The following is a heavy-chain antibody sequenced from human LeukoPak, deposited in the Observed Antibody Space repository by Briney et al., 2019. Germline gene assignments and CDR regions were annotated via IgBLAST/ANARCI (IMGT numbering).Heavy chain of an antibody. J-gene: IGHJ3*02. Sequence: GASVKLSRKASGYTFTSYGISWVRQAPGQGLEWMGWISAYNGNTNCAQKLQSRVTMTTDTSARTAYMELRSLRSDDAAVYYCARESHYYDSSGYPHDAFDIWGQGTMVTVSS. V-gene: IGHV1-18*01. CDR3: ARESHYYDSSGYPHDAFDI. CDR2: ISAYNGNT. D-gene: IGHD3-22*01. CDR1: GYTFTSYG.